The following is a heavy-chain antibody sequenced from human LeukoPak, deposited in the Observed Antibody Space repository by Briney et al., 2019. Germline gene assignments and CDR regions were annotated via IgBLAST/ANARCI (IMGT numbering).Heavy chain of an antibody. D-gene: IGHD6-13*01. CDR3: ARRWSFDH. CDR1: GFTFNICA. CDR2: ISYDESDK. J-gene: IGHJ4*02. Sequence: PGGSLRLSCAASGFTFNICAMHWVRQAPGKGLEWVAVISYDESDKYYADSVKGRFTISRDNSKNTLYLQMNSLRVEDTAVYYCARRWSFDHWGQGTLVTVSS. V-gene: IGHV3-30*04.